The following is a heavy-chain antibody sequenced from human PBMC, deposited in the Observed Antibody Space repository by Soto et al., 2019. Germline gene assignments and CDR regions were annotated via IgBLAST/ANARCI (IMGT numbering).Heavy chain of an antibody. D-gene: IGHD3-16*01. CDR3: AKVRPSLGGTGRGAMDV. V-gene: IGHV3-23*01. CDR2: ITGFGSTT. CDR1: GFTFKTFA. J-gene: IGHJ6*02. Sequence: EVQLLESGGGLVQPGGSLRLSCAASGFTFKTFAMSWVRQAPGKGLEWVAAITGFGSTTYYADSLQGRFTVSRDNSNDTLYLHMSSLSGDDTAVYYCAKVRPSLGGTGRGAMDVWGQGTTVTVSS.